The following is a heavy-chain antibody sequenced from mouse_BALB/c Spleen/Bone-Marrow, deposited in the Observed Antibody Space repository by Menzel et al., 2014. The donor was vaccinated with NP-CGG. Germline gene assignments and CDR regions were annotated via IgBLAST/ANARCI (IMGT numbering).Heavy chain of an antibody. J-gene: IGHJ3*01. CDR1: GYTFTDYW. Sequence: VQLQQSGAELAKPGASVKMSCKASGYTFTDYWMHWVKQRPGQGLEWIGYINPSTGYPEYNQKFKDKATLTADKSSSTAYMQLSGLTSEDSAVYFCARNYRYAWFVYWGQGTLVTVSA. CDR3: ARNYRYAWFVY. D-gene: IGHD2-14*01. V-gene: IGHV1-7*01. CDR2: INPSTGYP.